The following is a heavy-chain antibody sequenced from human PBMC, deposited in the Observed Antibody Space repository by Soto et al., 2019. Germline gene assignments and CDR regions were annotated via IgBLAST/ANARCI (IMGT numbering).Heavy chain of an antibody. J-gene: IGHJ1*01. Sequence: GGSLRLSCAASGFTFSSYAMSWVRQAPGKGLEWVSAISGSGGSTYYADSVKGRFTISRDNSKNTLYLQMNSLRAEDTAVYYCAKVGAAAGTGAEYFQHWGQGTLVTVSS. V-gene: IGHV3-23*01. D-gene: IGHD6-13*01. CDR1: GFTFSSYA. CDR3: AKVGAAAGTGAEYFQH. CDR2: ISGSGGST.